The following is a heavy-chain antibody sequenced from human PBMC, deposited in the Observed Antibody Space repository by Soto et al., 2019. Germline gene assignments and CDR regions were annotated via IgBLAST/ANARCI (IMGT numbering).Heavy chain of an antibody. CDR2: ISSSSSYI. V-gene: IGHV3-21*01. D-gene: IGHD2-15*01. Sequence: GGSLRLSCAASGFTFSSYSMNWVRQAPGKGLEWVSSISSSSSYIYYADSVKGRFTISRDNAKNSLYLQMSSLRAEDTAVYYCARDMLCSGGSCYSHYYYGMDVWGQGTTVTVSS. CDR3: ARDMLCSGGSCYSHYYYGMDV. J-gene: IGHJ6*02. CDR1: GFTFSSYS.